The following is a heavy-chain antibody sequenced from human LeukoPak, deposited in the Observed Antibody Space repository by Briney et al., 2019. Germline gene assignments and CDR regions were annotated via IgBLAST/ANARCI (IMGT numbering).Heavy chain of an antibody. Sequence: GRSLRLSCTTSGFTFGGYVMSWVRQAPGKGLEWVGFIRSKGYGGTTEYAASVKGRFTISRDDSGSIAYLQMSSLKTEDTAVYYCTRSAGFYSGWYHDYWGQGTLVTVSS. V-gene: IGHV3-49*04. J-gene: IGHJ4*02. D-gene: IGHD6-19*01. CDR3: TRSAGFYSGWYHDY. CDR1: GFTFGGYV. CDR2: IRSKGYGGTT.